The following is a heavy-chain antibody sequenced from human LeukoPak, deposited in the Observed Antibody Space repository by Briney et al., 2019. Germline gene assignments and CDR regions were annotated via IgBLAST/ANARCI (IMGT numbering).Heavy chain of an antibody. CDR1: GGSISSGGYS. CDR2: IYHSGST. V-gene: IGHV4-30-2*01. Sequence: PSQTLSLTCAVSGGSISSGGYSWSWIRQPPGKGLEWIWYIYHSGSTYYNPSLKSRVTISVDRSKNQFSLKLSSVTAADTAVYYCARDTSSSWYRGWFDPWGQGTLVTVSS. D-gene: IGHD6-13*01. CDR3: ARDTSSSWYRGWFDP. J-gene: IGHJ5*02.